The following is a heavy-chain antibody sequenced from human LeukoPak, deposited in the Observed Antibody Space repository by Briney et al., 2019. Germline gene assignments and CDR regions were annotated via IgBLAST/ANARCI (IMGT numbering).Heavy chain of an antibody. CDR2: INPNSGGT. D-gene: IGHD6-6*01. Sequence: ASVKVSCKASGYTFTGYYMHWVRQAPGQGLEWMGWINPNSGGTNYAQKFQGRVTMTRDTSISTAYMELSRLRSDDTAVYYCAREGLGSSSVFWFDPWGQGTLVTVSS. CDR3: AREGLGSSSVFWFDP. V-gene: IGHV1-2*02. J-gene: IGHJ5*02. CDR1: GYTFTGYY.